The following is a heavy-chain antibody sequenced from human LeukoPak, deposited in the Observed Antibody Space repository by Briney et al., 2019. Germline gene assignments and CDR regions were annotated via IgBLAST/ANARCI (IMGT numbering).Heavy chain of an antibody. CDR1: GYSISSGYY. V-gene: IGHV4-38-2*01. D-gene: IGHD3-9*01. CDR3: ARSVLRYFDWSMGGSYFDY. CDR2: IYHSGST. J-gene: IGHJ4*02. Sequence: SETLSLTCAVSGYSISSGYYWGWIRQPPGKGLEGIGSIYHSGSTYYNPSLKRRVTISVDTSKNQFSLKLSSVTAADTAVYYCARSVLRYFDWSMGGSYFDYWGQGTLVTVSS.